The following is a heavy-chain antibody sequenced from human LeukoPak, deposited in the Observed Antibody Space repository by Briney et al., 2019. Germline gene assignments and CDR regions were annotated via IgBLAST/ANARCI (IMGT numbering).Heavy chain of an antibody. CDR2: IYYSGSP. J-gene: IGHJ4*02. V-gene: IGHV4-61*08. D-gene: IGHD1-26*01. Sequence: SETLSLTCTVSGGSISSGGYHWSWIRQHPGKGLEWIGYIYYSGSPNYNPSLKSRVTISVDTSKNQFSLKLSSVTAADTAVYYCAKGPTSGSYTDFWGQGTLVTVSS. CDR3: AKGPTSGSYTDF. CDR1: GGSISSGGYH.